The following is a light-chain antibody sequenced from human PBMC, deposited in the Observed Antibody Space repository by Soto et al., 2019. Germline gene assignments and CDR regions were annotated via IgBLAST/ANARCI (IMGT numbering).Light chain of an antibody. CDR1: QSVTTN. Sequence: EIVLTQSPATLSVSPGERVTFSCRASQSVTTNLAWYQQKPGQAPRLLIYGASNRATGIPDRFSGSGSGTDFTLTISRLEPEDFAVYYCQQYGSSPWTFGQGTKVDIK. CDR2: GAS. V-gene: IGKV3-20*01. J-gene: IGKJ1*01. CDR3: QQYGSSPWT.